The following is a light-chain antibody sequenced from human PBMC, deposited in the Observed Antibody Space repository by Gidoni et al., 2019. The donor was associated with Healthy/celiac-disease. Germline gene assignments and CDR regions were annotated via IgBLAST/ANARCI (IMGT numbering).Light chain of an antibody. CDR3: QQYGSSPT. V-gene: IGKV3-20*01. Sequence: EIVLTQSPGTLSLSPGERATRSCRASQSVSSSYLAWYQQKPGQAPRLLIYGASSRATGIPDRFSGSGSGTDFTLTISRLEPEDFAVYYCQQYGSSPTFXQXTKVXIK. J-gene: IGKJ1*01. CDR1: QSVSSSY. CDR2: GAS.